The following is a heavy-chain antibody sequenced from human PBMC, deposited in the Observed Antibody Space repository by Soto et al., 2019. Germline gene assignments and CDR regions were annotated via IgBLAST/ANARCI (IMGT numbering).Heavy chain of an antibody. CDR3: AKELRVWVVAATRGVGSGYYYYGMDV. J-gene: IGHJ6*02. CDR1: GFTFSSYG. Sequence: GGSLRLSCAASGFTFSSYGMHWVRQAPGKGLEWVAVISYDGSNKYYADSVKGRFTISRDNSKNTLYLQMNSLRAEDTAVYYCAKELRVWVVAATRGVGSGYYYYGMDVWGQGTTVTVSS. CDR2: ISYDGSNK. D-gene: IGHD2-15*01. V-gene: IGHV3-30*18.